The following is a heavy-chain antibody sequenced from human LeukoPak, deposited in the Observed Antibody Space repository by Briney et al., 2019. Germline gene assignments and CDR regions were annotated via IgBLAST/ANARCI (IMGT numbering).Heavy chain of an antibody. CDR3: ARHYYGSGTYYHFDS. Sequence: ASVKVSCKTSGYTFASYGVSWVRQAPGQGLEWMAWISPYSGNTNYAQKLQGRVTLTTDTSTSTAYMELRSLRSDDTAVYYCARHYYGSGTYYHFDSWGQGTLVTVSS. V-gene: IGHV1-18*01. D-gene: IGHD3-10*01. J-gene: IGHJ4*02. CDR1: GYTFASYG. CDR2: ISPYSGNT.